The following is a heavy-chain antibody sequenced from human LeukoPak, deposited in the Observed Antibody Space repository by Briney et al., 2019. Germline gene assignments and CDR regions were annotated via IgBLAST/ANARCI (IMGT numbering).Heavy chain of an antibody. D-gene: IGHD2-15*01. V-gene: IGHV4-4*07. CDR1: GGSINNY. CDR3: ARGRYCSADICSGGDAFDT. CDR2: IYTRGST. J-gene: IGHJ3*02. Sequence: SETLSLTCTVSGGSINNYWSWIRQPAGKGLEWIGRIYTRGSTNYNPSLKSRVTMSVDTSKNQFSLKLSSVTAADTAVYYCARGRYCSADICSGGDAFDTWGQGTMVSVSS.